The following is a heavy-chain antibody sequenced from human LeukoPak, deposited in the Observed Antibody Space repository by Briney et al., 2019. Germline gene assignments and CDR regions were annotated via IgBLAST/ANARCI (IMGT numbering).Heavy chain of an antibody. D-gene: IGHD6-13*01. CDR3: ARLRYSSHESYYYYGMDV. V-gene: IGHV1-3*01. Sequence: ASVKVSCKASGYTFTSYAMHWVRQAPGQRLEWMGWINAGNGNTKYSQKFQGRVTITRDTSASTAYMELSSLRSEDTAVYYCARLRYSSHESYYYYGMDVWGQGTTVTVSS. J-gene: IGHJ6*02. CDR2: INAGNGNT. CDR1: GYTFTSYA.